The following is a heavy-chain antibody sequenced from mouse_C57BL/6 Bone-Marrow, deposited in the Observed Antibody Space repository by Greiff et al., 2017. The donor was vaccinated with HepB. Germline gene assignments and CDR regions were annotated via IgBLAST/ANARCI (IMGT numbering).Heavy chain of an antibody. CDR2: IHPNSGST. D-gene: IGHD1-1*01. CDR1: GYTFTSYW. Sequence: QVQLQQPGAELVKPGASVKLSCKASGYTFTSYWMHWVKQRPGQGLEWIGVIHPNSGSTNYNEKFKSKATLTVDKSSSTAYMQLSSLTSEDSAVYYCARNPSYNGSSPWYFDVWGTGTTLTVSS. J-gene: IGHJ1*03. V-gene: IGHV1-64*01. CDR3: ARNPSYNGSSPWYFDV.